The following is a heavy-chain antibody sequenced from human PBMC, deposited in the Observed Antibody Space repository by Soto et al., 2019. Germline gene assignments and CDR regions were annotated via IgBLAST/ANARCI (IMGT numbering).Heavy chain of an antibody. Sequence: QVQLVESGGGVVQPGRSLRLSCAASGFTFKNNAMHWVRQAPGKGLEWVAIISYHGNNQFYADSVKGRFTISRDNSNNTKYLEMNNLRPDDTAVYDAANDLALLFWCANYSFDHWGQGTLVTVSS. V-gene: IGHV3-30*18. CDR2: ISYHGNNQ. D-gene: IGHD3-3*01. CDR1: GFTFKNNA. J-gene: IGHJ4*02. CDR3: ANDLALLFWCANYSFDH.